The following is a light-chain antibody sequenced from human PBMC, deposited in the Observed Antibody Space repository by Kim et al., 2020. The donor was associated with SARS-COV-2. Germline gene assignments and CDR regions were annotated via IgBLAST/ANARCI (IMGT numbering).Light chain of an antibody. CDR2: EDD. CDR3: QSYDNTNVI. J-gene: IGLJ2*01. V-gene: IGLV6-57*03. Sequence: GKTVKISCTRSSSSIAGNNVQWYQQRPGSAPTTVIFEDDQRPSGVPDRFSGSIDGSSNSASLTISGLKTEDEADYYCQSYDNTNVIFGGGTQLTVL. CDR1: SSSIAGNN.